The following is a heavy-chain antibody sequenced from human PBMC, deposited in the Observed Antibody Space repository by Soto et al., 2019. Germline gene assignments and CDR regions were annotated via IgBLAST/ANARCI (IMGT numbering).Heavy chain of an antibody. CDR2: ITDTGGDA. V-gene: IGHV3-23*01. CDR1: GLTFWSRA. D-gene: IGHD3-10*01. Sequence: LRLSCVASGLTFWSRAMTWVRQAPGEGLQWVSTITDTGGDAKYADSVRGRFVISRDNSKKTLYLQMTSLTAEDSAMYYCARGSTDSYPGSRIFDFWGRGTLVTVSS. J-gene: IGHJ4*02. CDR3: ARGSTDSYPGSRIFDF.